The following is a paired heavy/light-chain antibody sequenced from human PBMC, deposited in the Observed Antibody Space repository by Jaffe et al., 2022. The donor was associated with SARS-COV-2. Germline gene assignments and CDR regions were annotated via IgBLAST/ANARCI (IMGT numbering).Light chain of an antibody. Sequence: QLVLTQSPSASASLGASVKLTCTLSSGHSSYVIAWHQQQPEKGPRYLMKLYSDGSHTKGDGIPDRFSGSSSGAERYLTISSLQSEDEADYYCQTWVVFGGGTKLTIL. V-gene: IGLV4-69*01. J-gene: IGLJ2*01. CDR3: QTWVV. CDR1: SGHSSYV. CDR2: LYSDGSH.
Heavy chain of an antibody. D-gene: IGHD3-9*01. Sequence: QVHLQESGPGLVKPSQTLSLTCTVSGGSISSGGFYWSWVRQHPGKGLEWIGYIYYSGNTYYNPSLKSRVTISIDTSKNQFSLKLSSVTAADTAVYYCAREIEDLTGSYYFDYWGQGTLVTVSS. V-gene: IGHV4-31*03. CDR1: GGSISSGGFY. J-gene: IGHJ4*02. CDR3: AREIEDLTGSYYFDY. CDR2: IYYSGNT.